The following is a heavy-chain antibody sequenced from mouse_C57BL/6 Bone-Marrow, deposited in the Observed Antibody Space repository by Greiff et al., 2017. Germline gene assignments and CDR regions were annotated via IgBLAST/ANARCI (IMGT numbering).Heavy chain of an antibody. Sequence: QVQLQQPGAELVKPGASVTMSCKASGYTFTSYWITWVKQRPGQGLEWIGDIYPGSGSTNYNEKFKSKVTLTVDTSSSTAYMQLSSQTTEDSAVYYCAREGYDYDEAYWGQGTLVTVSA. CDR1: GYTFTSYW. CDR2: IYPGSGST. V-gene: IGHV1-55*01. D-gene: IGHD2-4*01. CDR3: AREGYDYDEAY. J-gene: IGHJ3*01.